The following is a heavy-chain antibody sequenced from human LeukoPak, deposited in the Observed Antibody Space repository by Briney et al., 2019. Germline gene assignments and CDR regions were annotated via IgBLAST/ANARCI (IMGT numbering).Heavy chain of an antibody. CDR1: GGSINNYY. D-gene: IGHD2-2*01. V-gene: IGHV4-59*08. Sequence: SETLSLTCTVSGGSINNYYWNWIRQPPGKGLEWIGYIYHSGSTNYNPSLRSRVTMSLDTSKNQLSLKLSSVTAADTAVYYCARQSQGYCSSTSCHSWFDPWGQGTLVTVSS. J-gene: IGHJ5*02. CDR2: IYHSGST. CDR3: ARQSQGYCSSTSCHSWFDP.